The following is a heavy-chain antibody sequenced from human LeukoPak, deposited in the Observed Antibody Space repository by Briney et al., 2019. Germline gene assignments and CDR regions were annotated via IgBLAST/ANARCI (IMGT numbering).Heavy chain of an antibody. V-gene: IGHV1-2*02. CDR2: INPNSGGT. CDR1: GYTFTGYC. J-gene: IGHJ4*02. Sequence: ASVKVSCKASGYTFTGYCMHWVRQAPGQGLEWMGWINPNSGGTNYAQKFQGRVTMTRDTSISTAYMELSGLRSDDTAVYYCASPAVAGRARVFDYWGQGTLVTVSS. CDR3: ASPAVAGRARVFDY. D-gene: IGHD6-19*01.